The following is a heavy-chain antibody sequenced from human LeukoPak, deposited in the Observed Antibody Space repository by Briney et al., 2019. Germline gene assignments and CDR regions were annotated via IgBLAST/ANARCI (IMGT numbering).Heavy chain of an antibody. V-gene: IGHV3-43*02. J-gene: IGHJ4*02. D-gene: IGHD6-13*01. CDR3: AKDKAGTIVWYGRWAIGLFDY. CDR2: ISADGGST. Sequence: PGGSLRLSCAASGFNFDAYAMHWVRQAPGKGLQWTSLISADGGSTYYADSVKGRFTISRDNSKNSLYLQMNSLTTEDTAFYYCAKDKAGTIVWYGRWAIGLFDYWGQGTLLTVSS. CDR1: GFNFDAYA.